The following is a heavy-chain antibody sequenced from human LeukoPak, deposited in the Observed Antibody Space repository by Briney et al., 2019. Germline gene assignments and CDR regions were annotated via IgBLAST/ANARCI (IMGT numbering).Heavy chain of an antibody. Sequence: SETLSLTCAVYGGSFSGYYWSWIRQPPGKGLEWIGEINHSGSTNYNPSLKSRVTISVDTSKNQFSLKLSSVTAADTAVYYCARTRGYYDFWSGYYTGCFDYWGQGTLVTVSS. J-gene: IGHJ4*02. CDR2: INHSGST. CDR3: ARTRGYYDFWSGYYTGCFDY. D-gene: IGHD3-3*01. V-gene: IGHV4-34*01. CDR1: GGSFSGYY.